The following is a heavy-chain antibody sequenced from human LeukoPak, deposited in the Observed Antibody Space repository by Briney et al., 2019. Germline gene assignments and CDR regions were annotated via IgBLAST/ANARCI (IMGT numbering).Heavy chain of an antibody. CDR2: IYSSGST. J-gene: IGHJ6*03. Sequence: KPSETLSLTCTVSGGSISSYYWSWIRQPPGKGLEWIGYIYSSGSTNYNPSLKSRVTISIVTYKNQFSLNLSSVTAADTAVYYCARLTDLTGSTHYYVDVSGKGTTVTVSS. D-gene: IGHD3-9*01. CDR3: ARLTDLTGSTHYYVDV. V-gene: IGHV4-4*09. CDR1: GGSISSYY.